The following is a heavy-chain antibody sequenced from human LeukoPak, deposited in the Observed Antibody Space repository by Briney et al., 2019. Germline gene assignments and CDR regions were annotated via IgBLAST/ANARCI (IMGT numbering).Heavy chain of an antibody. V-gene: IGHV1-18*04. J-gene: IGHJ4*02. CDR2: ISAYNGNT. D-gene: IGHD2-15*01. CDR3: ARDIPPVGYCSGGSCYRPFDY. CDR1: GYTFTSYG. Sequence: ASVKVSCKASGYTFTSYGISWVRQAPGQGLEWMGWISAYNGNTNYAQKLQGRVTMTTDTSTSTAYMELRSLRSDDTAVYYCARDIPPVGYCSGGSCYRPFDYWGQGTLVTVSS.